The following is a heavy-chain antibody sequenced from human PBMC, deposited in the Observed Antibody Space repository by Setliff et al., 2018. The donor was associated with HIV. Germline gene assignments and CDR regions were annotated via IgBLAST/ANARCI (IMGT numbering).Heavy chain of an antibody. Sequence: PGGSLRLSCEASGFTFSDYDFHWVRQAAGKGLEWVANIKQDGSVKNYVDSVRGRFTISRDNAENSLFLQMTGLRPEDTAMYYCARDRWFSNNWYSDYWGQGTLVTVSS. CDR2: IKQDGSVK. CDR1: GFTFSDYD. CDR3: ARDRWFSNNWYSDY. D-gene: IGHD6-13*01. V-gene: IGHV3-7*05. J-gene: IGHJ4*02.